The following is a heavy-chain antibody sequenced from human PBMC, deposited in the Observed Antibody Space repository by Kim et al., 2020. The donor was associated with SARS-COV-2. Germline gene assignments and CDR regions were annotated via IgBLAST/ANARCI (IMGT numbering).Heavy chain of an antibody. CDR3: ATNLAAAGVV. CDR2: IYSGDKT. Sequence: GGSLRLSCAASGFTVSSYYMSWLRQAPGKGLEWLSVIYSGDKTYYVESVKGRLTISRDNSKNTLYLQMSSLRVEDTAVYYCATNLAAAGVVWGQGTLVTV. CDR1: GFTVSSYY. V-gene: IGHV3-66*01. J-gene: IGHJ4*02. D-gene: IGHD6-13*01.